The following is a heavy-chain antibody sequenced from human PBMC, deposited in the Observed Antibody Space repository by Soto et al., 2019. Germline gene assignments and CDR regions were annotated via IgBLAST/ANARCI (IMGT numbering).Heavy chain of an antibody. Sequence: QLQLQESGPGLVKPSETLSLTCTVSGGSISSSSYYWGWIRQPPGKGLEWIGSIYYSESTYYKPSRKRRVTISVEKCKNQFSLNLSSVAYADTAVYYCAVPLKGPYYYDSKPGYWYFELWGRGTLVTVSS. D-gene: IGHD3-22*01. CDR3: AVPLKGPYYYDSKPGYWYFEL. J-gene: IGHJ2*01. CDR2: IYYSEST. V-gene: IGHV4-39*01. CDR1: GGSISSSSYY.